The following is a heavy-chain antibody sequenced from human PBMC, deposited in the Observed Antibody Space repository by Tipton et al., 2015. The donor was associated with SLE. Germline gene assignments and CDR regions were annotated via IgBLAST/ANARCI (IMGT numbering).Heavy chain of an antibody. J-gene: IGHJ3*02. V-gene: IGHV4-59*12. CDR1: GGSISSYY. CDR3: ARDSSGWPSSEAFDI. D-gene: IGHD6-19*01. Sequence: TLSLTCTVSGGSISSYYWSWIRQSPGKGLERIGYIFYGGSANYNPSLKSRVSISIDTSKNQFSLKLTSVTAADTAVYYCARDSSGWPSSEAFDIWGQGTMVTASS. CDR2: IFYGGSA.